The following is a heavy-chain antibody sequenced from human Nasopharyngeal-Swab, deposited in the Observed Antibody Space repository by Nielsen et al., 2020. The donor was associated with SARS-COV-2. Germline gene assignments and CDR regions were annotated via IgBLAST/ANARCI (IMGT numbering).Heavy chain of an antibody. D-gene: IGHD7-27*01. Sequence: GESLQISCAASGFTFSDYYMSWIRQAPGKGLEYISYIRGSGGTVYYGDSMKGRFTISRDNAKNSLYLQMNSLRAEDTAVYYCARDRANWDFDYWGQGTLVTVSS. CDR1: GFTFSDYY. V-gene: IGHV3-11*04. CDR3: ARDRANWDFDY. J-gene: IGHJ4*02. CDR2: IRGSGGTV.